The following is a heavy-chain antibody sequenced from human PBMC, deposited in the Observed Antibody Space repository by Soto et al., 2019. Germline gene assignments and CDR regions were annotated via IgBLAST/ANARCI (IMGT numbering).Heavy chain of an antibody. CDR1: GGTFSSYT. J-gene: IGHJ4*02. V-gene: IGHV1-69*02. CDR2: IIPILGIA. CDR3: ASLAAVAGIGPLDY. D-gene: IGHD6-19*01. Sequence: ASVKVSCKASGGTFSSYTISWVRQAPGQGLEWMGRIIPILGIANYAQKFQGRVTITADKSTSTAYMELSSLRSEDTAVYYCASLAAVAGIGPLDYWGQGTLVTVSS.